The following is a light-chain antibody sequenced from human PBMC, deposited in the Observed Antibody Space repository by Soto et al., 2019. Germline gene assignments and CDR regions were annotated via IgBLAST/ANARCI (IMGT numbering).Light chain of an antibody. CDR2: AAS. Sequence: AIRMTQSPSSLSASTGDRVTITCRASQGISSYLAWYQQKPGKAPKLLIYAASTLQSGVPSRFSGSGSGTDFTLTISRLEPEDFAVYYCHQYGSSPGTFGQGTKVDIK. CDR3: HQYGSSPGT. J-gene: IGKJ1*01. CDR1: QGISSY. V-gene: IGKV1-8*01.